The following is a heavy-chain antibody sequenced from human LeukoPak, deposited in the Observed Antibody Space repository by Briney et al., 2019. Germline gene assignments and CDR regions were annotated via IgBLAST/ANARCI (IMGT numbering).Heavy chain of an antibody. J-gene: IGHJ4*02. Sequence: GGSLRLSCAASGFSFSSYAMSWVRQAPGKGLEWVSYISNSGSTIYYADSVKGRFTASRDNAKNSLYLQMNSLRAEDTAVYYCARDRRAHNWGQGTLVTVSS. CDR2: ISNSGSTI. CDR3: ARDRRAHN. V-gene: IGHV3-48*03. CDR1: GFSFSSYA.